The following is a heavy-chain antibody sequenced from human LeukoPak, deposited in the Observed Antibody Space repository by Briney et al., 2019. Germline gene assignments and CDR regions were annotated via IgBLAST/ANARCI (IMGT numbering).Heavy chain of an antibody. J-gene: IGHJ4*02. CDR2: ISSSSSTI. Sequence: GGSLRLSCAASGFTFSNFAMSWVRQAPGKGLEWVSYISSSSSTIYYADSVKGRFTISRDNAKNSLYLQMNSLRDEDTAVYYCLIGNYGGNSPFDYWGQGTLVTVSS. D-gene: IGHD4-23*01. V-gene: IGHV3-48*02. CDR3: LIGNYGGNSPFDY. CDR1: GFTFSNFA.